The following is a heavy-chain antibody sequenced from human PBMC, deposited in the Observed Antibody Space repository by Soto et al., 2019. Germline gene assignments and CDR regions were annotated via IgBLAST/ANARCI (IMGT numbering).Heavy chain of an antibody. J-gene: IGHJ5*02. V-gene: IGHV4-31*03. CDR3: ASGEIAAAGAGFDP. CDR1: GGSISSGGYY. Sequence: PSETLSLTCTVSGGSISSGGYYWSWIRQHPGKGLEWIGYIYYSGSTYYNPSLKSRVTISVDTSKNQFPLKLSSVTAADTAVYYCASGEIAAAGAGFDPWGQGTLVTVSS. D-gene: IGHD6-13*01. CDR2: IYYSGST.